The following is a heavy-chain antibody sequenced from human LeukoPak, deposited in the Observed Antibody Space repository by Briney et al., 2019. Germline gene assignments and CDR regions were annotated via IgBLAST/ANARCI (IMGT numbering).Heavy chain of an antibody. CDR2: ISGSGGST. Sequence: GGSLRLSCAASGFTFSSYAMSWVRQAPGKGLEWVSAISGSGGSTYYADSVKGRFTISRDNSKNTLYLQMNSLRAEDTAVYHCAKDIEYSSSWPHAFDIWGQGTMVTVSS. D-gene: IGHD6-13*01. CDR3: AKDIEYSSSWPHAFDI. J-gene: IGHJ3*02. CDR1: GFTFSSYA. V-gene: IGHV3-23*01.